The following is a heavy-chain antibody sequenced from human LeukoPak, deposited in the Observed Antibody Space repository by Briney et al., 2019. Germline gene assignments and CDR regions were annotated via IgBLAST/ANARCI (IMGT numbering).Heavy chain of an antibody. CDR2: ITTYSGNT. J-gene: IGHJ4*02. D-gene: IGHD3-16*02. V-gene: IGHV1-18*01. Sequence: AASVKVSCKASGYTFTTYGISWVRQAPGQGLEWMGWITTYSGNTYYAQKLQGRVTMTTDTSTSTAYMELRSLRSDDTAVYYCARDHSYRFDYWGQGTLVTVSS. CDR1: GYTFTTYG. CDR3: ARDHSYRFDY.